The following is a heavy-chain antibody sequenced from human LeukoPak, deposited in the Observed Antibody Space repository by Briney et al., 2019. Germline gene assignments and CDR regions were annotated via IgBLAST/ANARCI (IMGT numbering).Heavy chain of an antibody. CDR1: GFTFSSYA. J-gene: IGHJ4*02. V-gene: IGHV3-30*04. D-gene: IGHD3-22*01. CDR2: ISYDGSNK. Sequence: GRSLRLSCAAPGFTFSSYAMHWVRQAPGKGLEWVAVISYDGSNKYYADSVKGRFTISRDNSKNTLYLQMNSLRAEDTAVYYCAREKINYDSSGYYLGYFDYWGQGTLVTVSS. CDR3: AREKINYDSSGYYLGYFDY.